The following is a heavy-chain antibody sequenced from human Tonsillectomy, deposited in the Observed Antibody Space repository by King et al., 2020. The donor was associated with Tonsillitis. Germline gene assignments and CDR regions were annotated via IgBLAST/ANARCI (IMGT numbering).Heavy chain of an antibody. CDR1: GGSISSSSYY. J-gene: IGHJ5*01. CDR3: AGGDMITFGGVIVS. D-gene: IGHD3-16*01. CDR2: IYYSGST. Sequence: QLQESGPGLVKPSETLSLTCTVSGGSISSSSYYWGWIRQPPGKGLEWIGSIYYSGSTYYNPSLKSRVTISVDTSKNQFSLKLSSVTPADTAVYYCAGGDMITFGGVIVSWGQGTLVTVSS. V-gene: IGHV4-39*01.